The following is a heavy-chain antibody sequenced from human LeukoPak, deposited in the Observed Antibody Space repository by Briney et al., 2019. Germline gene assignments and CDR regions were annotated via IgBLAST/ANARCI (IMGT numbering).Heavy chain of an antibody. Sequence: GRSLRLSCAASGFTFSSYGMHWVRQAPGKGLEWVAVISYDGSNKYYADSVKGRFTISRDNSKNTLYLQMNSLRAEDTAVYYCAKDSVVLLSLGELSLNGAYFDYWGQGTLVTVS. CDR3: AKDSVVLLSLGELSLNGAYFDY. CDR2: ISYDGSNK. V-gene: IGHV3-30*18. D-gene: IGHD3-16*02. J-gene: IGHJ4*02. CDR1: GFTFSSYG.